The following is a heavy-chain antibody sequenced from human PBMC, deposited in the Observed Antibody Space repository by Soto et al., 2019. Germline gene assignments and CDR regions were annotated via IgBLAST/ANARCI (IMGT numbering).Heavy chain of an antibody. Sequence: GGSLRLSCAASGFTFSSYAMHWVRQAPGKGLEWVAVISYDGSNKYYADSVKGRFTISRDNSKNTLYLQMNSLRAEDTAVYYCARESDIVATNPTFDYWGQGTLVTVSS. J-gene: IGHJ4*02. CDR3: ARESDIVATNPTFDY. CDR2: ISYDGSNK. CDR1: GFTFSSYA. D-gene: IGHD5-12*01. V-gene: IGHV3-30-3*01.